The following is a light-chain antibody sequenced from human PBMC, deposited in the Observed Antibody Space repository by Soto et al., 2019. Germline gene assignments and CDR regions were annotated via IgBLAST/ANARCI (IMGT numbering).Light chain of an antibody. J-gene: IGLJ1*01. Sequence: QSVLTQPPSVSGAPGQRVTISCTGSSSNIGAGYDVHWYQQLPGTAPKLLIYGNSNRPSGVPDRFSGSTSGTSASLAITGLQAEDEADYYCQSYDSSLSVLYVFGTGTKVTVL. CDR1: SSNIGAGYD. V-gene: IGLV1-40*01. CDR2: GNS. CDR3: QSYDSSLSVLYV.